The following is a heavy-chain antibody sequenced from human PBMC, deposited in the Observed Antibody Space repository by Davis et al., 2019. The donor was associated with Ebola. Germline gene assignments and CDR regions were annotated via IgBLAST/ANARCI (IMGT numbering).Heavy chain of an antibody. CDR3: ARYEETGIDY. CDR1: GFTFSVYY. CDR2: ISSSASYK. Sequence: GGSLRLSCAASGFTFSVYYMSWIRQAPGKGPEWVSSISSSASYKNYADSVKGRFTISRDDAKKSLYLQMDNLRAEDTAVYYCARYEETGIDYWGQGTLVTVSS. V-gene: IGHV3-11*03. D-gene: IGHD3-9*01. J-gene: IGHJ4*02.